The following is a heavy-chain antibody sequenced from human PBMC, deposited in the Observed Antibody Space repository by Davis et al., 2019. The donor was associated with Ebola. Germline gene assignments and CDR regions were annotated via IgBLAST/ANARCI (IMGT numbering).Heavy chain of an antibody. CDR2: ISASGGAT. V-gene: IGHV3-23*01. D-gene: IGHD3-10*01. CDR3: AKDLTSYYGSGDFFDY. CDR1: GFLFSRYA. Sequence: GESPKIPCAASGFLFSRYAMSWVRQAPGRGLEWVSSISASGGATFYADSVKGRIVMSRDNSNDTLYLRMNNLRAEDTAIYYCAKDLTSYYGSGDFFDYWGQGILVTVSS. J-gene: IGHJ4*02.